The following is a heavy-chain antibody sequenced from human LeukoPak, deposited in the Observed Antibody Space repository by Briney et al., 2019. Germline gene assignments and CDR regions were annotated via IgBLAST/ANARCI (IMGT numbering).Heavy chain of an antibody. CDR3: AKGAGGFSYYNWFDP. J-gene: IGHJ5*02. V-gene: IGHV4-39*07. CDR1: SASITSSPYY. Sequence: SETLSLTCTVSSASITSSPYYWGWIRQPPGKGLEWIGSIYYSGTTHYNPSLESRVTISVDTSKNQFSLKLASVTAADTAIYYCAKGAGGFSYYNWFDPWGQGTLVTVSS. D-gene: IGHD5-18*01. CDR2: IYYSGTT.